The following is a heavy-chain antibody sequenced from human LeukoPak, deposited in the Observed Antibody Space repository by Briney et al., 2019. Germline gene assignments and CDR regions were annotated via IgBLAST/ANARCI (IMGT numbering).Heavy chain of an antibody. CDR3: ASDKKAYYYDSSGYHDDYFDY. J-gene: IGHJ4*02. D-gene: IGHD3-22*01. V-gene: IGHV1-2*02. CDR1: GYTFTGYY. CDR2: INPNSGGT. Sequence: ASVKVSCKASGYTFTGYYMHWVRQAPGQGLEWMGWINPNSGGTNYAQKFQGRVTMTRDTSISTAYMELSRLRSDDTAVYCCASDKKAYYYDSSGYHDDYFDYWGQGTLVTVSS.